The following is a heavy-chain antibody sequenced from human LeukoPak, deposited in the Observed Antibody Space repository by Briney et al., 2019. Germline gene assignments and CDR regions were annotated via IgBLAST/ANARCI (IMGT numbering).Heavy chain of an antibody. V-gene: IGHV1-2*02. D-gene: IGHD3-10*01. Sequence: ASVKVSCKASGYTFTGYYMHWVRQAPGQGLEWMGWINPNSGGTKYAQNLQGRVTMTSDTSSSTAYMELSRLISNDTAVYYCARSRGPDHYGSGSYFDYYYYYMDVWGKGTTVTISS. J-gene: IGHJ6*03. CDR1: GYTFTGYY. CDR3: ARSRGPDHYGSGSYFDYYYYYMDV. CDR2: INPNSGGT.